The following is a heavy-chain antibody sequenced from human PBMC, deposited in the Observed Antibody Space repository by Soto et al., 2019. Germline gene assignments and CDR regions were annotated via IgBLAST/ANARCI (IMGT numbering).Heavy chain of an antibody. V-gene: IGHV3-74*01. Sequence: LRLSCAASGFTFSSYWMHWVRQAPGKGLVWVSRINSDGSSTSYADSVKGRFTISRDNAKNTLYLQMNSLRAEDTAVYYCARVKGRYSSGSNEYFDYWGQGTLVTVSS. CDR1: GFTFSSYW. CDR2: INSDGSST. CDR3: ARVKGRYSSGSNEYFDY. D-gene: IGHD6-19*01. J-gene: IGHJ4*02.